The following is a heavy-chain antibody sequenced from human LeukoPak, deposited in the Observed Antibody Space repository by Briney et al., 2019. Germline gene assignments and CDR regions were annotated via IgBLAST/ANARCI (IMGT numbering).Heavy chain of an antibody. D-gene: IGHD1-26*01. CDR1: AFTFNTYW. CDR3: ARGAKWAYYFDY. J-gene: IGHJ4*02. CDR2: INGDESST. Sequence: GGSLRLSCAASAFTFNTYWMHWVRHVPGRGLEWVSRINGDESSTNYADSVKGRFTISRDNAKDTLYLHMNSLTAEDTAVYYCARGAKWAYYFDYWGQGTLVTVS. V-gene: IGHV3-74*01.